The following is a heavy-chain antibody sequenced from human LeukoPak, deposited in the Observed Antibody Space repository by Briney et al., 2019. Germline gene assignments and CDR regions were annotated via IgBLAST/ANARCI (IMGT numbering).Heavy chain of an antibody. J-gene: IGHJ3*02. CDR1: GFTFSSYG. CDR2: ISGSGGST. CDR3: ARVAESSSWYRGDAFDI. V-gene: IGHV3-23*01. Sequence: HPGGSLRLSCAASGFTFSSYGMSWVRQAPGKGLEWVSAISGSGGSTYYADSVKGRFTISRDNSKNTLYLQMNSLRAEDTAVYYCARVAESSSWYRGDAFDIWGQGTMVTVSS. D-gene: IGHD6-13*01.